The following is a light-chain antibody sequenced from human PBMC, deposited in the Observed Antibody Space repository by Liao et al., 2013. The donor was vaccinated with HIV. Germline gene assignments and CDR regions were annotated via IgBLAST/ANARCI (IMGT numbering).Light chain of an antibody. Sequence: SYVLTQPPSVSVAPGKTARITCGGNNIGSKSVHWYQQKPGQAPVLVIYYDSDRPSGIPERFSGSNSGNTATLTISGTQAMDEADYFCQAWDRSAAVVFGGGTKLTVL. CDR3: QAWDRSAAVV. V-gene: IGLV3-21*01. CDR2: YDS. J-gene: IGLJ2*01. CDR1: NIGSKS.